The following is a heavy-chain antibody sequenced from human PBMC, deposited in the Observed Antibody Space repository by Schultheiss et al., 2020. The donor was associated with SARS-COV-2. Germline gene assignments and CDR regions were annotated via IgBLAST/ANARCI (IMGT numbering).Heavy chain of an antibody. CDR3: AKDQSRFTMVRGVFDY. CDR1: GFTFSIYA. Sequence: GGSLRLSCSASGFTFSIYAMHWVRQAPGKGLQYVSAIGSDGGRTYYADSVKGRFTISRDNSKNTLYLQMNSLRAEDTAVYYCAKDQSRFTMVRGVFDYWGQGTLVTVSS. CDR2: IGSDGGRT. J-gene: IGHJ4*02. D-gene: IGHD3-10*01. V-gene: IGHV3-64*04.